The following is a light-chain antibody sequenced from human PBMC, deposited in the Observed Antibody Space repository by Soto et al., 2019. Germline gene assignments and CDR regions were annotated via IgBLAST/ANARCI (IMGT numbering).Light chain of an antibody. V-gene: IGLV2-14*01. CDR3: SSYTSSSTLV. CDR2: DVS. Sequence: QSVLTQPASVSGSPGQSITISCTGTSSDVGGYNYVSWYQQHPGKAPKLMIYDVSYRPSGVSNRFSGSKSGNTASLTISGLQVEDEADYYCSSYTSSSTLVFGGGTQLTVL. CDR1: SSDVGGYNY. J-gene: IGLJ2*01.